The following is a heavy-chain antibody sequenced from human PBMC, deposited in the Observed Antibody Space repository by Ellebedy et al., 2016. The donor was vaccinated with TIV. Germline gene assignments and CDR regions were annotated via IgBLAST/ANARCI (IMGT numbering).Heavy chain of an antibody. CDR1: GYSFPIYW. Sequence: GESLKISCKGSGYSFPIYWISWVRQMPGIGLEWMGRIDPSDSYINYSPSFQGHVTISVDKSISTAYLQWSSLRASDTAIYYCARHVGQMAEDYFDIWGQGTVVTVSS. J-gene: IGHJ3*02. CDR2: IDPSDSYI. CDR3: ARHVGQMAEDYFDI. D-gene: IGHD5-24*01. V-gene: IGHV5-10-1*01.